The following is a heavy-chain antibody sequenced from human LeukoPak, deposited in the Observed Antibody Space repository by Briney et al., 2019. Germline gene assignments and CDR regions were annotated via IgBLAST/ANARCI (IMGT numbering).Heavy chain of an antibody. CDR2: INHSGST. CDR3: ARYSGSYSPFDI. V-gene: IGHV4-34*01. Sequence: SETLSLTCAVYGGSFSGYYWSWIRQPPGKGREWIGEINHSGSTNYNPSLKSRVTMSVDTSKNQFSLKLSSVTAADTAVYYCARYSGSYSPFDIWGQGTMVTVSS. CDR1: GGSFSGYY. D-gene: IGHD1-26*01. J-gene: IGHJ3*02.